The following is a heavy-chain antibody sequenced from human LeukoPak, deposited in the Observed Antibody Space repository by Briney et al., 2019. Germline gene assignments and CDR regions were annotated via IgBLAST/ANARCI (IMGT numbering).Heavy chain of an antibody. D-gene: IGHD3-3*01. CDR2: IWYHGNDV. J-gene: IGHJ4*02. CDR1: GFTFGSYG. CDR3: ARDFWNEPSKYSDY. V-gene: IGHV3-33*01. Sequence: PGMSLRLSCSASGFTFGSYGMHWVRQAPGRGLEWVALIWYHGNDVDYADSVKGRFTIFRDNSKNTLYLQMNSVRAEDTAVYFCARDFWNEPSKYSDYWGQGTLVTVSS.